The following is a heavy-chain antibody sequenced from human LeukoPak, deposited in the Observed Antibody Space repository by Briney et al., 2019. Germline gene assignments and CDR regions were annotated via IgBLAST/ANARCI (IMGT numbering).Heavy chain of an antibody. V-gene: IGHV4-4*02. D-gene: IGHD3-10*01. CDR2: IYHSGST. CDR3: ARGLGSGTRAFDI. CDR1: GGSISSSNW. Sequence: SGTLSLTCAVSGGSISSSNWWSWVRQPPGKGLVWIGEIYHSGSTNYNPSLKSRVTISVDKSKNQFSLKLSTVTAADTAVYYCARGLGSGTRAFDIWGQGTMVTVSS. J-gene: IGHJ3*02.